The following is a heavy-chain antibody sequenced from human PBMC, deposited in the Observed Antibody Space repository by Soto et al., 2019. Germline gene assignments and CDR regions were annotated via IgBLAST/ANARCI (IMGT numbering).Heavy chain of an antibody. CDR2: INPSGGST. CDR3: AREGIAVAGTRAPMDV. V-gene: IGHV1-46*03. CDR1: GYTFTSYY. Sequence: ASVKVSCKASGYTFTSYYMHWVRQAPGQGLEWMGIINPSGGSTSYAQKFQGRVTMTRDTSTSTVYMELSSLRSEDTAVYYCAREGIAVAGTRAPMDVWGKGTTVTVSS. D-gene: IGHD6-19*01. J-gene: IGHJ6*04.